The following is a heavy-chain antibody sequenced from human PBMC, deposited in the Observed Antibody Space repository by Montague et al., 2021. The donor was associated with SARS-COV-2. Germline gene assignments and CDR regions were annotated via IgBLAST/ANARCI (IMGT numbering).Heavy chain of an antibody. J-gene: IGHJ4*02. CDR3: ARDWTHDY. CDR1: GGSFSAYY. CDR2: INHSGRT. D-gene: IGHD1-1*01. Sequence: SQTLSLTCAVYGGSFSAYYWNWIRQPPGKGLEWIGDINHSGRTNFNPSLKSRVTVSLDTSKNQFSLRLRSVTAADTAVYYCARDWTHDYWGQGTLVAVSS. V-gene: IGHV4-34*01.